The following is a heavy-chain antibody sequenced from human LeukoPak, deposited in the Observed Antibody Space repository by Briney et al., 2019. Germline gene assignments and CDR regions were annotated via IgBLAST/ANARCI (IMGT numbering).Heavy chain of an antibody. J-gene: IGHJ4*02. Sequence: SGPTLVKPTQTLTLTCTFSGFSLSTSGVGVGWIRQPPGKALEWLALIYWNGDKRYSPSLKSRLTITKDTSKNQVVLTMTNMDPVDTATYYCASITIFGVVNRSFDYWGQGTLVTVSS. D-gene: IGHD3-3*01. CDR3: ASITIFGVVNRSFDY. CDR2: IYWNGDK. V-gene: IGHV2-5*01. CDR1: GFSLSTSGVG.